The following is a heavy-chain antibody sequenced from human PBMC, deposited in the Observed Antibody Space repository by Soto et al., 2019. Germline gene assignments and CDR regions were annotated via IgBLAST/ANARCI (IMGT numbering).Heavy chain of an antibody. CDR3: ARPTTEIVVVPAAMPASAWFDP. Sequence: SETLSLTCTVSGGSISSSSYYWGWIRQPPGKRLEWIGSIYYSGSTYYNPSLKSRVTISVDTSKNQFSLKLSSVTAADTAVYYCARPTTEIVVVPAAMPASAWFDPWGQGTLVTVSS. CDR2: IYYSGST. J-gene: IGHJ5*02. V-gene: IGHV4-39*01. D-gene: IGHD2-2*01. CDR1: GGSISSSSYY.